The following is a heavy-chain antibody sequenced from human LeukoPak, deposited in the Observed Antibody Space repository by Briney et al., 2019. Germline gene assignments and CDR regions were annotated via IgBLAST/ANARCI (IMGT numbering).Heavy chain of an antibody. CDR1: GFTFSSYG. V-gene: IGHV3-33*08. CDR2: IWYDGSNK. CDR3: ARDHPSGYYDSSGYYLEY. Sequence: PGGSLRLSCAASGFTFSSYGMHWVRQAPGKGLEWVAVIWYDGSNKYYADSVKGRFTISRDNSKNTLYLQMNSLRAEDTAVYYCARDHPSGYYDSSGYYLEYWGQGTLVTVSS. D-gene: IGHD3-22*01. J-gene: IGHJ4*02.